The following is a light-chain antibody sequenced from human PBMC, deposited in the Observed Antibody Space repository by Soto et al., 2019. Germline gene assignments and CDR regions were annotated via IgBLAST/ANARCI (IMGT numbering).Light chain of an antibody. Sequence: EIVMTQSPATLSVSPGERATLSCRASQSLSSNLAWYQQKPGQAPRLLIYGASTRATGIPARFSGSGSGTEFTLTISSLQSEDFAVYYCQQYINWPALTFGGGTKVDI. V-gene: IGKV3-15*01. CDR1: QSLSSN. J-gene: IGKJ4*01. CDR3: QQYINWPALT. CDR2: GAS.